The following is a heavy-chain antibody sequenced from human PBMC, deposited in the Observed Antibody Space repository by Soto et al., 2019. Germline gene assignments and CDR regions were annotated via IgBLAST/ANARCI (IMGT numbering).Heavy chain of an antibody. CDR2: INSDGSST. CDR3: ARGGHYDAGNYYPRGMDV. CDR1: GFTFSYYW. D-gene: IGHD3-10*01. V-gene: IGHV3-74*01. Sequence: EVQLVESGGGLVQPGGSLALSCAASGFTFSYYWMHWVRQGPGKGLVWVSRINSDGSSTTYADSVKGRFTISRDNAKNTVYLQMNSLRAEDTAVYYCARGGHYDAGNYYPRGMDVWGKGTTVTVSS. J-gene: IGHJ6*03.